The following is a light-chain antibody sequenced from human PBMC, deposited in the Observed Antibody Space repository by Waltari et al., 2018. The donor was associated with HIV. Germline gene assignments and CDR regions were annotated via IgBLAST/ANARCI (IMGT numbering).Light chain of an antibody. Sequence: QSVLTQPPSVSGAPGQRVTISCTGSSSNIGANYDVHWSRQYPGTAPKLLIYGSRYRPSGVPDRFSGSKSGTSASLVITGLQAEDEADYYCQSYDSSLNGFWVFGGGTKLTVL. V-gene: IGLV1-40*01. CDR1: SSNIGANYD. CDR2: GSR. CDR3: QSYDSSLNGFWV. J-gene: IGLJ3*02.